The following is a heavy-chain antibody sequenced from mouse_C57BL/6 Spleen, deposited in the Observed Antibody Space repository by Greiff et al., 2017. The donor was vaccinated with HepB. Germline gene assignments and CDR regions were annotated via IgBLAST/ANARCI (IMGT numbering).Heavy chain of an antibody. CDR1: GYTFTDYN. V-gene: IGHV1-18*01. Sequence: VQLKESGPELVKPGASVKIPCKASGYTFTDYNMDWVKQSHGKGLEWIGDINPNNGGTIYNQKFKGKATLTVDKSSSTAYMELRSLTSEDTAVYYCARQGYFPWFDVWGTGTTVTVAS. CDR2: INPNNGGT. CDR3: ARQGYFPWFDV. D-gene: IGHD2-3*01. J-gene: IGHJ1*03.